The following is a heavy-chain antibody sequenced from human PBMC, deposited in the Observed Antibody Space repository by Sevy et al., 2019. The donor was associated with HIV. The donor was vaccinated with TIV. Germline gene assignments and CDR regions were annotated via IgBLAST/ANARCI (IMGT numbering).Heavy chain of an antibody. Sequence: GGSLRLSCAASGFTFSSYAMSWVRQAPGKGLEWVSAISGSGGSTYYADSVKGRFTTSRDNSKNTLYLQMNSLRAEDTAVYYCAKGSVDYYDSSGYYPPDYWGQGTLVTVSS. CDR2: ISGSGGST. J-gene: IGHJ4*02. CDR1: GFTFSSYA. V-gene: IGHV3-23*01. CDR3: AKGSVDYYDSSGYYPPDY. D-gene: IGHD3-22*01.